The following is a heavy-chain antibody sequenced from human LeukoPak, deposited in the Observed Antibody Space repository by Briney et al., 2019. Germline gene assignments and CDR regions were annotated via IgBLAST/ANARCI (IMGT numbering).Heavy chain of an antibody. D-gene: IGHD2-15*01. Sequence: GGSLRLSCAASGFTFSSFAMNWVRQAPGKGLEWVSSISSSGSFIFYADSVKGRFTITRDNAQNSVYLQMDRLRAEDTAVYYCAKEVVTLFDYWGQGTLVTVSS. J-gene: IGHJ4*02. CDR1: GFTFSSFA. V-gene: IGHV3-21*04. CDR2: ISSSGSFI. CDR3: AKEVVTLFDY.